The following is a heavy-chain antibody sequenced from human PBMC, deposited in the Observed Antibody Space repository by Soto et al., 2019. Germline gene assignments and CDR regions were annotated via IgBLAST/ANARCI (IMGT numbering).Heavy chain of an antibody. CDR2: FYYDGRT. J-gene: IGHJ4*02. D-gene: IGHD2-21*01. V-gene: IGHV4-39*02. CDR3: VRRSHIVVAPS. CDR1: GASFSDANYY. Sequence: PSETLSLTCIVSGASFSDANYYWVWIRQPPGEGLEWIGSFYYDGRTYYNASLKSRVTISVDTSKNHFSLMLTSVTAADTAVYYCVRRSHIVVAPSWGPGTLVTVS.